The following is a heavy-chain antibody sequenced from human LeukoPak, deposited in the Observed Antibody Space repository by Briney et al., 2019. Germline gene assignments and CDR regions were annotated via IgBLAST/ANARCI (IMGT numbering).Heavy chain of an antibody. V-gene: IGHV3-20*04. J-gene: IGHJ6*03. CDR1: GFTFDDYG. D-gene: IGHD1-26*01. CDR3: ASSIVGATPNYYYYYMDV. Sequence: GGSLRLSCAASGFTFDDYGMSWVRQAPGKGLEWVSGINWNGGSTGYADSVKGRFTISRDNAKNSLYLQMNSLRAEDTAVYYCASSIVGATPNYYYYYMDVWGKGTTVTISS. CDR2: INWNGGST.